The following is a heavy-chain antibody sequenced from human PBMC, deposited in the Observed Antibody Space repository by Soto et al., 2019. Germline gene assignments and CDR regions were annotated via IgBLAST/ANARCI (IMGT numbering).Heavy chain of an antibody. J-gene: IGHJ4*02. CDR2: ISGSGGST. Sequence: GGSLRLSCAASGFAFSSYAMSWVRQAPGKGLEWVSAISGSGGSTYYADSVKGRFTISRDNSKNTLYLQMNSLRAEDTAVYYFAKFPRVVVVVAAIIFDYWGQGTLVTVSS. D-gene: IGHD2-15*01. CDR1: GFAFSSYA. CDR3: AKFPRVVVVVAAIIFDY. V-gene: IGHV3-23*01.